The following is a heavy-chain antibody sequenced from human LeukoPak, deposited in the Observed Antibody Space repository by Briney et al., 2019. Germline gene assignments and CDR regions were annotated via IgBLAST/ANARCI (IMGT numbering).Heavy chain of an antibody. J-gene: IGHJ4*02. D-gene: IGHD3-10*01. CDR1: GGSISSGGYS. V-gene: IGHV4-30-2*01. Sequence: PSETLSLTCAVSGGSISSGGYSWSWIRQPPGKGLEWIGYIYHSGSTYYNPSLKSRVTISVDRSKDQFSLKLSSVTAADTAVYYCARGFTWFQPDYWGQGTLVTVSS. CDR3: ARGFTWFQPDY. CDR2: IYHSGST.